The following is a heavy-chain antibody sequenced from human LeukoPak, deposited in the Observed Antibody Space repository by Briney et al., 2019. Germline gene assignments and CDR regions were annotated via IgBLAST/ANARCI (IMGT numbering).Heavy chain of an antibody. Sequence: PSETLSLTCAVYGGSFSGYYWSWIRQPPGKGLEWSGEINHSGSTNYNPSLKSRVTISVDTSKNQFSLKLSSATAADTAVYYCARARGYCSSTSCYTVGYYYYYGMDVWGQGTTVTVSS. D-gene: IGHD2-2*02. V-gene: IGHV4-34*01. CDR2: INHSGST. CDR1: GGSFSGYY. CDR3: ARARGYCSSTSCYTVGYYYYYGMDV. J-gene: IGHJ6*02.